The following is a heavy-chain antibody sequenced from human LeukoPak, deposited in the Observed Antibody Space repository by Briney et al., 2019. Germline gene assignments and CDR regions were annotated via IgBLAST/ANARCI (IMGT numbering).Heavy chain of an antibody. V-gene: IGHV1-46*01. CDR2: INPSGGGT. Sequence: ASVKVSCKAAGYSFASYYMHWVRQAPGQGLEWMAIINPSGGGTTYAQKFQGRVTVTMDTSTRTVYMDLSSLRSDDTAVYYCARGDRLPGYSAPVGDYWGQGTLVTVSS. J-gene: IGHJ4*02. D-gene: IGHD3-9*01. CDR3: ARGDRLPGYSAPVGDY. CDR1: GYSFASYY.